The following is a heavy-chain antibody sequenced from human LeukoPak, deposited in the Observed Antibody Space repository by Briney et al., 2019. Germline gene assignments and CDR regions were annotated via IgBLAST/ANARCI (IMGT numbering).Heavy chain of an antibody. D-gene: IGHD4-11*01. J-gene: IGHJ4*02. V-gene: IGHV3-9*01. CDR3: ARDALGDYRGLGNY. CDR1: GFTFDDYA. CDR2: ISWNSGSI. Sequence: PGGSLRLSCAASGFTFDDYAMHWVRQAPGKGLEWVSGISWNSGSIGYADSVKGRFTISRDNAKNSLYLQMNSLRVEDTALYHCARDALGDYRGLGNYWGQGTLVTVSS.